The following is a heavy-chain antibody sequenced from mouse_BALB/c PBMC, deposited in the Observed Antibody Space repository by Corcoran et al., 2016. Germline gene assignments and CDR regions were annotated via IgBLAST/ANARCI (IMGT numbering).Heavy chain of an antibody. V-gene: IGHV8-8*01. CDR1: GVSLSTSGMG. D-gene: IGHD1-1*01. Sequence: QVTLKESGPGILQPSQTLSLTWSFSGVSLSTSGMGVGWIRQPSGKGLEWLAHIWWDDDKRYNPALKSRLTISKDTSSNQVFLKIASVDTADTATYYCARSLNYSGSSPYAMDYWGQGTSVTVSS. CDR2: IWWDDDK. J-gene: IGHJ4*01. CDR3: ARSLNYSGSSPYAMDY.